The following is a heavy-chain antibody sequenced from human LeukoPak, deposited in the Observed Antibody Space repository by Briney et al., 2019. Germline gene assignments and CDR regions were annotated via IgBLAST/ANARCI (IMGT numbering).Heavy chain of an antibody. CDR3: ARRAVNWGSAFDI. V-gene: IGHV3-21*01. J-gene: IGHJ3*02. CDR1: GFTFSSYS. D-gene: IGHD7-27*01. CDR2: ISSSSSYI. Sequence: GGSLRLSCAASGFTFSSYSMNWVRQAPGKGLEWVSSISSSSSYIYYADSVKGRFTISRDNAKNSLYLQMNSLRAEDTAVYYCARRAVNWGSAFDIWGQGTMVTVSS.